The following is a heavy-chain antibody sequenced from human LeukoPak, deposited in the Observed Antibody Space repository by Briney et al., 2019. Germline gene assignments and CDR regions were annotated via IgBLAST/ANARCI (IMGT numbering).Heavy chain of an antibody. D-gene: IGHD3-10*01. V-gene: IGHV1-2*02. CDR3: AREGPGTWFGELFKRIWPNRFDY. CDR1: GYTFTGYY. CDR2: INPDSGGT. Sequence: WASVKVSCKASGYTFTGYYMHWVRQAPGQGLEWVGWINPDSGGTNYAQKFQGRVTMTRDTSISTAYMELSRLRSDDTAAYYCAREGPGTWFGELFKRIWPNRFDYWGQGTLVTVSS. J-gene: IGHJ4*02.